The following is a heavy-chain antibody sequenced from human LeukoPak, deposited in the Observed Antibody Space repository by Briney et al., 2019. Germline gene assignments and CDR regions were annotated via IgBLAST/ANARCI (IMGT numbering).Heavy chain of an antibody. CDR2: ISWNSGSI. CDR3: AKDGAAVAGTGGAFDI. J-gene: IGHJ3*02. Sequence: PGGSLRLSCAASGFTFDDYAMHWVRQAPGKGLEWVSGISWNSGSIGYADSVKGRFTISRDNAKNSLYLQMNSLRAEDTALYYCAKDGAAVAGTGGAFDIWGQGTMVTVSS. D-gene: IGHD6-19*01. CDR1: GFTFDDYA. V-gene: IGHV3-9*01.